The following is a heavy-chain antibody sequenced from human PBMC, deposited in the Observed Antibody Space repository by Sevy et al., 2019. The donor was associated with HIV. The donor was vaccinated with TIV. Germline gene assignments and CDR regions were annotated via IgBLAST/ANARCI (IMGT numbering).Heavy chain of an antibody. V-gene: IGHV4-59*01. CDR3: ARVPRTRSIAAAALYYCDY. CDR1: GGSIRTFY. CDR2: ICYSGST. Sequence: SETLSLTCTVSGGSIRTFYWSWIRQPPGKGLEWIGYICYSGSTNYNPSLKSRVTISVDTSKNQFSLKLSSVTAADTAVYYWARVPRTRSIAAAALYYCDYWGQGTLVTVSS. J-gene: IGHJ4*02. D-gene: IGHD6-13*01.